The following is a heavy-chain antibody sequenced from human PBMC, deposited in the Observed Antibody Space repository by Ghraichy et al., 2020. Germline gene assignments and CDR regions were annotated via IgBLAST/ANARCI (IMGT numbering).Heavy chain of an antibody. CDR3: ATEGLGY. CDR1: GFIFSAYT. CDR2: FSSTGNYI. Sequence: GGSLRLSCAASGFIFSAYTMNWVRQAPGKGLEWVSSFSSTGNYIGYAESVKGRFTISRDNAEKSLFLQMNSLRAEDTAVYYCATEGLGYWGQVTLVTVSS. V-gene: IGHV3-21*01. J-gene: IGHJ4*02.